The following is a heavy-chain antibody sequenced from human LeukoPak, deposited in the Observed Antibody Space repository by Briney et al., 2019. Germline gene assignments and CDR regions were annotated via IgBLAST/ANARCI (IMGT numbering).Heavy chain of an antibody. V-gene: IGHV4-34*01. D-gene: IGHD3-10*01. CDR3: ARGEPGGRDY. J-gene: IGHJ4*02. CDR1: GGSFSTYY. CDR2: INHSAIT. Sequence: SETLSLTCAVYGGSFSTYYWNWIRQPPGKGREWIGEINHSAITNYNPSLKSRVIISVDTSKTPSSLRLTSVTAADTAAYYCARGEPGGRDYWGQGTLVTVSS.